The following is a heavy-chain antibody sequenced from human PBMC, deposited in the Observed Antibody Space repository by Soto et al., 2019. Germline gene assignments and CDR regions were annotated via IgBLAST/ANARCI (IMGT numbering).Heavy chain of an antibody. Sequence: EVQLLESGGGLVQPGGSLRLSCAACGFTFSSYAMSWVRQAPGKGLEWVSAISGSVSSTYYADSVKGRFTISRDNSRNTLYLQMNSLRAEDTAVYYCAKSPGSGWAYYYYGMDVWGQGTTVTVSS. CDR1: GFTFSSYA. J-gene: IGHJ6*02. CDR3: AKSPGSGWAYYYYGMDV. CDR2: ISGSVSST. D-gene: IGHD6-19*01. V-gene: IGHV3-23*01.